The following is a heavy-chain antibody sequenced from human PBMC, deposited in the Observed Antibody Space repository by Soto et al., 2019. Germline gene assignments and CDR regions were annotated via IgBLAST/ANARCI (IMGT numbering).Heavy chain of an antibody. J-gene: IGHJ3*02. V-gene: IGHV4-39*07. CDR3: AIDFSCSSTSCYDHDAFDI. CDR1: GGSVSSPNYF. CDR2: IFYNGRT. D-gene: IGHD2-2*01. Sequence: PSETLSLTCSVSGGSVSSPNYFWVWVRRAPGKGPEWIGNIFYNGRTDYNPSLQNRVTISVDTSKNQISLKLSSVTAADTAVYYCAIDFSCSSTSCYDHDAFDIWGQGTMVTVSS.